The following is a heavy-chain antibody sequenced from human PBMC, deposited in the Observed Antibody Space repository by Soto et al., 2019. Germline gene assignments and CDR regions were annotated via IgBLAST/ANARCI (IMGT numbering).Heavy chain of an antibody. Sequence: QVQLVQSGAEEKKPGASVKVSCKASGYTFTGYAMHWVRQAPGQRLEWMGWINAGNGNTKYSQKFQGRVTITRDTSASTAYMELSSLRSEDTAVYYCARAVAVAADFDYWGQGTLVIVSS. CDR3: ARAVAVAADFDY. CDR1: GYTFTGYA. CDR2: INAGNGNT. V-gene: IGHV1-3*05. D-gene: IGHD6-19*01. J-gene: IGHJ4*02.